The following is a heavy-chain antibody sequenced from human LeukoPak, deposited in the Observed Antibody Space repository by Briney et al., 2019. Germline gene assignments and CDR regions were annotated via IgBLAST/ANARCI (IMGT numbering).Heavy chain of an antibody. J-gene: IGHJ4*02. CDR3: ARLPLGYCSGGSCPYYFDY. CDR2: IIPIFGTA. V-gene: IGHV1-69*13. D-gene: IGHD2-15*01. CDR1: GGTFSSYA. Sequence: GASVKVSCKASGGTFSSYAISWVRQAPGQGLEWMGGIIPIFGTANYAQKLQGRVTITADESTSTAYMELSSLRSEDTAVYYCARLPLGYCSGGSCPYYFDYWGQGTLVTVSS.